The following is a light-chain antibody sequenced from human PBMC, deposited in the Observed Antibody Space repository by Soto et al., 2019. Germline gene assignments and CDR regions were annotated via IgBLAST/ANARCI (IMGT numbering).Light chain of an antibody. Sequence: DVVMTQPPLSLSVAPGQPSSISCNSSQSRLHITGETFLFWYLQKPGQSPQLLIYEVSTRVSGVPDRFSGSGSGTDFTLEISRVETDDVGIYYCMQSTQLPPTFGQGTRLEIK. J-gene: IGKJ5*01. CDR3: MQSTQLPPT. CDR1: QSRLHITGETF. CDR2: EVS. V-gene: IGKV2D-29*02.